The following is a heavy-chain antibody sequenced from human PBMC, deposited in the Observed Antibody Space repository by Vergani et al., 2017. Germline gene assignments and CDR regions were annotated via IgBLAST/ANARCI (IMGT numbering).Heavy chain of an antibody. CDR2: TWYDGNNK. CDR3: ARDWRLLYNRMDA. J-gene: IGHJ5*02. CDR1: GFTFNQYG. V-gene: IGHV3-33*01. Sequence: QVQLVESGGGVVQPGRSLRLSCAASGFTFNQYGMHWVRQAPGKGLEWVAVTWYDGNNKQYADSVKGRFTISRDNSKTTMYLQMNSLRDEDTGVYYCARDWRLLYNRMDAWGQGTLVTVSS. D-gene: IGHD1-14*01.